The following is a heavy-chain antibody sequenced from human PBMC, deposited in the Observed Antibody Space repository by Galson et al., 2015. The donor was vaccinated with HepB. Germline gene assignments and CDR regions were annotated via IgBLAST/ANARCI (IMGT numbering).Heavy chain of an antibody. CDR2: VNPRSGAT. V-gene: IGHV1-2*02. J-gene: IGHJ2*01. Sequence: VKVSCKASGYPFTGNYIHWVRQAPGQGLEWMGWVNPRSGATNYAQKFQGRVTMTRDTSINTAYMELSSLRSDDTAVYYCVRLQDDSEGFYLYFDLWGRGTLVTVSS. CDR3: VRLQDDSEGFYLYFDL. CDR1: GYPFTGNY. D-gene: IGHD5-24*01.